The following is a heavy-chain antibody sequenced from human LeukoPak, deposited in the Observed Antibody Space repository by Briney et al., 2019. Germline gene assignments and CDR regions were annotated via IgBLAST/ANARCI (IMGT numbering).Heavy chain of an antibody. CDR2: FGSAGDT. J-gene: IGHJ2*01. Sequence: GGSLRLSCASSGFPFSAYDMHWVRQAPGKGLEWVSAFGSAGDTYYPGAVKGRFTISRDYATDSLYLQMNSLRAGDTAVYFCVRGALPGDNWYFDLWGRGTLVTVSS. CDR3: VRGALPGDNWYFDL. V-gene: IGHV3-13*01. CDR1: GFPFSAYD.